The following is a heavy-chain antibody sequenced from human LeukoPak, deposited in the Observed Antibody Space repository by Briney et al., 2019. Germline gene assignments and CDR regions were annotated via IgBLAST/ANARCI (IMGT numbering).Heavy chain of an antibody. CDR3: ARVRWGVVDY. V-gene: IGHV1-18*04. CDR2: ISAYNGNT. J-gene: IGHJ4*02. D-gene: IGHD3-16*01. CDR1: GYTFTSYY. Sequence: GASVKVSCKASGYTFTSYYMHWVRQAPGQGLEWMGWISAYNGNTNYAQKLQGRVTMTTDTSTSTAYMELRSLRSDDTAVYYCARVRWGVVDYWGQGTLVTVSS.